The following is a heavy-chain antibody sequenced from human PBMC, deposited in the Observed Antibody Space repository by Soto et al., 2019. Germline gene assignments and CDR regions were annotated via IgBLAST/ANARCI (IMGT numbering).Heavy chain of an antibody. V-gene: IGHV3-33*01. CDR2: IWYDGSNK. CDR3: ARDSRSDYYGSDY. CDR1: GFTFSSCG. J-gene: IGHJ4*02. D-gene: IGHD3-10*01. Sequence: GGSLRLSCAASGFTFSSCGMHWVRQAPGKGLEWVAVIWYDGSNKYYADSVKGRFTISRDNSKNTLYLQMNSLRAEDTAVYYCARDSRSDYYGSDYWGQGTLVTVSS.